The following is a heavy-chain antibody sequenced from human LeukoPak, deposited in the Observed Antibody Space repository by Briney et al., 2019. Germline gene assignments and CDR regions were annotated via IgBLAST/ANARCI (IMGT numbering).Heavy chain of an antibody. J-gene: IGHJ6*02. V-gene: IGHV3-30*18. Sequence: GGSLRLSCAASGFTFSSYGMHWVRQAPGKGLEWVAVISYDGSNKYYADSVKGRFTISRDNSKNTLYLQMNSLRAEDTAVYYCAKETGYGDYYYYGMDVWGQGTTVTVSS. CDR3: AKETGYGDYYYYGMDV. CDR1: GFTFSSYG. CDR2: ISYDGSNK. D-gene: IGHD4-17*01.